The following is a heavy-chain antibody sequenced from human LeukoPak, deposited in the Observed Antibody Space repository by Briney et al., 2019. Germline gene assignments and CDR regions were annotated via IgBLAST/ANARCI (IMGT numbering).Heavy chain of an antibody. D-gene: IGHD3-22*01. CDR3: ARSSGYYSFDY. CDR1: GYTFTGYY. Sequence: VASVKVSCKASGYTFTGYYMHWVRQAPGQGLEWMGWINPNSGGTNYAQKFQGWVTMTRDTSISTAYMELSRLRSDDTAVYYCARSSGYYSFDYWGQGTLVTVSS. CDR2: INPNSGGT. J-gene: IGHJ4*02. V-gene: IGHV1-2*04.